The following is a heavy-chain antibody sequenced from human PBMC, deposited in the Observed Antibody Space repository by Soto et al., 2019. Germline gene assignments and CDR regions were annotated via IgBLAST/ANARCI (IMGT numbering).Heavy chain of an antibody. D-gene: IGHD6-13*01. J-gene: IGHJ6*02. Sequence: GGSLILSGAASGFTFSSYTMHWVRQAPGKGLEWVAVISYDGSNKYYADSVKGRFTISRDNSKNTLYLQMNSLRAEDTAVYYCARENSRNYYYYGMDVWGQGTTVSVSS. CDR1: GFTFSSYT. V-gene: IGHV3-30-3*01. CDR3: ARENSRNYYYYGMDV. CDR2: ISYDGSNK.